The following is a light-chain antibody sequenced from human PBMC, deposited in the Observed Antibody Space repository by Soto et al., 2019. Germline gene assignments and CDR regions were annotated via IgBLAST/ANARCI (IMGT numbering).Light chain of an antibody. CDR2: GAS. CDR3: KQYDSSRT. J-gene: IGKJ1*01. Sequence: EIVLTQSPGTLSLSTGERATLSCRASQSVDSRFLAWYQQKRGQAPRVIMYGASIRATGIPDRFSGSGSGTDFTLSIRRLEPEDFAVYYGKQYDSSRTFGQGTKVELK. V-gene: IGKV3-20*01. CDR1: QSVDSRF.